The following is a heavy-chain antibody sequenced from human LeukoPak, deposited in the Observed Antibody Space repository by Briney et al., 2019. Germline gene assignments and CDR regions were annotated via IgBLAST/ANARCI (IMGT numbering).Heavy chain of an antibody. J-gene: IGHJ4*02. CDR3: ARGPYSSSWYK. D-gene: IGHD6-13*01. V-gene: IGHV4-38-2*01. Sequence: SETLSLTCAVSGYSISSGYYWGWIRQPPGKGLEWIGSIYHSGSTYYNPSLKSRVTISVDTSKNQFSLKLSSVTAADTAVYYCARGPYSSSWYKWGQGTLVTVSS. CDR1: GYSISSGYY. CDR2: IYHSGST.